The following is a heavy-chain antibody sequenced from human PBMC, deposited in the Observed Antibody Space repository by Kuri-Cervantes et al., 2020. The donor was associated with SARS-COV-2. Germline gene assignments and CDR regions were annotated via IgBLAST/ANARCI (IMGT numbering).Heavy chain of an antibody. V-gene: IGHV3-74*01. D-gene: IGHD6-19*01. CDR1: GIILSSYA. CDR3: AREKAVAGFDY. Sequence: GGSLRLSCSASGIILSSYAKHWVRQALGKGLVWVSRINPDGSYTNNADSVKGRFTISRDNSKNTLYLQMNSLRAEDTAVYYCAREKAVAGFDYWGQGTLVTVSS. J-gene: IGHJ4*02. CDR2: INPDGSYT.